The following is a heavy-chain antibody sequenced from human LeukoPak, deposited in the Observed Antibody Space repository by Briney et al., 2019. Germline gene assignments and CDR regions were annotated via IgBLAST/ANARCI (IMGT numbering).Heavy chain of an antibody. Sequence: GGSLRLSCVASGFTFSSYAMSWVRQTPGKGQEWVSAISGSGGSTYYADSVKGRFTISRDNSKNTLYLQMNSLRAEDTAVYYCAKDRGAVGYDAFDIWGQGTMVTVSS. J-gene: IGHJ3*02. D-gene: IGHD2-2*03. V-gene: IGHV3-23*01. CDR1: GFTFSSYA. CDR2: ISGSGGST. CDR3: AKDRGAVGYDAFDI.